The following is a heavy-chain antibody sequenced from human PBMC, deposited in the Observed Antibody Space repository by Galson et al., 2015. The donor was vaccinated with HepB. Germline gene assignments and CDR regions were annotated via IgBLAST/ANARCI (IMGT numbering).Heavy chain of an antibody. D-gene: IGHD2-2*01. V-gene: IGHV3-23*01. CDR2: ISGSGGNT. CDR1: GFTFSNLA. J-gene: IGHJ4*02. Sequence: SLRLSCAASGFTFSNLAMSWVRQAPGKGLEWVSAISGSGGNTYYADSVKGRFTIFRDNSRNTLYLQMNSLRAEDTAVYYCADQSASKAPFDYWGQGTLVTVSS. CDR3: ADQSASKAPFDY.